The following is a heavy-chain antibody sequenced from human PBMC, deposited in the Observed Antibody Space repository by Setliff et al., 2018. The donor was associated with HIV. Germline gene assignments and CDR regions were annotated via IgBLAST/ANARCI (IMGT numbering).Heavy chain of an antibody. CDR1: GGSISSGTYY. D-gene: IGHD2-8*02. CDR2: IYTSGST. CDR3: ARVSKTYWYSIPRDYYHHMDV. V-gene: IGHV4-61*02. J-gene: IGHJ6*03. Sequence: KTSETLSLTCTVSGGSISSGTYYWNWIRQPAGKGLEWIGRIYTSGSTNYNPSLKSRVTISVDTSKNQFSLKLSSVTAADTAVYYCARVSKTYWYSIPRDYYHHMDVWGKGTTVTVSS.